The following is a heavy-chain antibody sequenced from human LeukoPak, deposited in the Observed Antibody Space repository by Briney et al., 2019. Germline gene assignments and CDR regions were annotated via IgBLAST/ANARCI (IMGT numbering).Heavy chain of an antibody. Sequence: ASVKVSCKASGYTFTGYYMHWVRQAPGQGLERMGRINPNSGGTNYAQKFQGRVTVTRDTSISTAYMELSRLRSDDTAVYYCARESYDSSGYYFRYYFDYWGQGTLVTVSS. J-gene: IGHJ4*02. CDR1: GYTFTGYY. D-gene: IGHD3-22*01. V-gene: IGHV1-2*06. CDR3: ARESYDSSGYYFRYYFDY. CDR2: INPNSGGT.